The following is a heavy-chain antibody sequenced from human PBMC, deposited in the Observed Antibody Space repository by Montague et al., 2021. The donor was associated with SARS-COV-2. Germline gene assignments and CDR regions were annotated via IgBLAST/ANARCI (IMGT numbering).Heavy chain of an antibody. Sequence: SLRLSCAASGSTFGDYGMSWVRQAPGKGLEWIAGIHRSGDTTDYADSVKGRFTISRDNARNSLDLQMNSLRAEDTALYYCVRGWSGGPFDCWGQGTLVTVSS. CDR1: GSTFGDYG. CDR2: IHRSGDTT. D-gene: IGHD2-8*01. V-gene: IGHV3-20*04. CDR3: VRGWSGGPFDC. J-gene: IGHJ4*02.